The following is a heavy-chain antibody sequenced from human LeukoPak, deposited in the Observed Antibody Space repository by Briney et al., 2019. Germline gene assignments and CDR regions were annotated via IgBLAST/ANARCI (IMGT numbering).Heavy chain of an antibody. Sequence: GASVRVSCKASGYTFTGYFMHWVRQGPGQGLVWMGWINPDSGGTAYAQKFQGRVTMTRDPSISTAYMELSRLRSDDTAVYYCARASWQLVPYFDSWGQGTLVTVSS. D-gene: IGHD6-6*01. CDR3: ARASWQLVPYFDS. V-gene: IGHV1-2*02. J-gene: IGHJ4*02. CDR1: GYTFTGYF. CDR2: INPDSGGT.